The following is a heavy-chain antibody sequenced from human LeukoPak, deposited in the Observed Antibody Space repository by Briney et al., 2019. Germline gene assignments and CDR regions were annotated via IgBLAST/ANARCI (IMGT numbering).Heavy chain of an antibody. CDR1: GVSISSGGSS. V-gene: IGHV4-30-2*01. CDR2: IYHSGST. CDR3: ARGLFDFSTASESFDY. Sequence: SQTLSLTCAVSGVSISSGGSSWSWIRQPPGKGLEWIEFIYHSGSTYYNPSLKSRVTISIDRSKNQFSLKLRSVTAADTAVYYCARGLFDFSTASESFDYWGQGTLVTVSS. D-gene: IGHD3/OR15-3a*01. J-gene: IGHJ4*02.